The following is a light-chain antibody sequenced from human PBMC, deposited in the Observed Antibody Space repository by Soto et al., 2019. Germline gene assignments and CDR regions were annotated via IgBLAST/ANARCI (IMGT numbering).Light chain of an antibody. J-gene: IGKJ1*01. V-gene: IGKV3-20*01. CDR3: QQYGSSPWT. CDR1: QSVSNSY. CDR2: NAF. Sequence: EIVVSQSPGTLSFSPGERATLSCRASQSVSNSYLAWYQQKPGQAPRLLIYNAFSRVTGIPDRFSGSGSGTDFTLIINRLGPEDFAVYFCQQYGSSPWTFGQGTKV.